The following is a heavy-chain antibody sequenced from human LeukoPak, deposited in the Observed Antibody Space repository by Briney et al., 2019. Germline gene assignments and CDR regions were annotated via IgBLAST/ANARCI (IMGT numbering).Heavy chain of an antibody. D-gene: IGHD6-13*01. V-gene: IGHV1-8*01. CDR1: GYTFISSD. Sequence: GASVKVSCKASGYTFISSDINWVRQATGKGLEWMGWINPNSGRTGFAQNFQGRVTMSTNTSISPAYLEVNSLRFEDTAVYYCARGRSGLAAAGTYDFWGQGTLITVSS. CDR3: ARGRSGLAAAGTYDF. CDR2: INPNSGRT. J-gene: IGHJ4*02.